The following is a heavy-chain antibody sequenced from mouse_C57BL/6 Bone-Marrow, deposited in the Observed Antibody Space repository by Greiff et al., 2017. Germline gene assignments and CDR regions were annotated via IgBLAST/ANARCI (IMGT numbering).Heavy chain of an antibody. D-gene: IGHD1-1*01. CDR1: GFTFSDYG. J-gene: IGHJ3*01. Sequence: EVKLMESGGGLVKPGGSLKLSCAASGFTFSDYGMHWVRQAPEKGLEWVAYISSGSSTIYYADTVQGRFTISRDNAKHTLFLQMTSLRYEDTAMYYCARPYYYGSSPWCAYWGQGTLVTVSA. CDR2: ISSGSSTI. V-gene: IGHV5-17*01. CDR3: ARPYYYGSSPWCAY.